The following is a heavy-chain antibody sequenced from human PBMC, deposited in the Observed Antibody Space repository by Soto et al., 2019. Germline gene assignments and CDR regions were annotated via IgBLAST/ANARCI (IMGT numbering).Heavy chain of an antibody. CDR1: GGTFSSYA. D-gene: IGHD5-18*01. CDR2: IIPIFGTA. V-gene: IGHV1-69*13. CDR3: ASPVDTAMEIFRL. Sequence: SVKVSCKASGGTFSSYAISWVRQAPGQGLEWMGGIIPIFGTANYAQKFQGRVTITADESTSTAYMELSSLRSEDTAVCYCASPVDTAMEIFRLWGQGTLVTVSS. J-gene: IGHJ4*02.